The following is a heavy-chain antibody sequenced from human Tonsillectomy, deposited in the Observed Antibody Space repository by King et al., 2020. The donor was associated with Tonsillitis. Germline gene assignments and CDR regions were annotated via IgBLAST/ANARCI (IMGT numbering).Heavy chain of an antibody. D-gene: IGHD5-18*01. J-gene: IGHJ4*02. Sequence: QLQESGPGLVKPSQTLSLTCTVSGGSISSGSYYWSWIRQPAGKGLEWIGRIYTSGSTNYNPSLKSRVTMSLDTSKNQFSLKLSSVTAADTAVYYCARGGYSYGRYFDYWGQGTLVTVSS. CDR3: ARGGYSYGRYFDY. CDR1: GGSISSGSYY. V-gene: IGHV4-61*02. CDR2: IYTSGST.